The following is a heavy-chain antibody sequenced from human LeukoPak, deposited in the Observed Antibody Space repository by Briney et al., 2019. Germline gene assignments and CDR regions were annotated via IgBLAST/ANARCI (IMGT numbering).Heavy chain of an antibody. CDR1: GGTFTSYA. D-gene: IGHD4-23*01. Sequence: SVKLSCTASGGTFTSYAISWVRQAPGQGLEWMGGIIPIFGTANYAQKFQGRVTITTDESTSTAYMELSSLRSEDTAVYYCASGTFLLRWEGPSDYWGQGTLVTVSS. V-gene: IGHV1-69*05. J-gene: IGHJ4*02. CDR3: ASGTFLLRWEGPSDY. CDR2: IIPIFGTA.